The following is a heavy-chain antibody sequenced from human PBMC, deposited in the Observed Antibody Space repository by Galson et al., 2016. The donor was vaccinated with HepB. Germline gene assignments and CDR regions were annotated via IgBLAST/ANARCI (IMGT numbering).Heavy chain of an antibody. CDR3: ASLYDDRGY. CDR2: IWYDGSKK. Sequence: SLRLSCAAPGFTFSIHGMHWVRQAPGKGLEWVGVIWYDGSKKYYADSVKGRFAISRDNSKSTLYLQMNSLRDEDTAVYYCASLYDDRGYWGQGTRVTVSS. J-gene: IGHJ4*02. V-gene: IGHV3-33*01. CDR1: GFTFSIHG. D-gene: IGHD2-8*01.